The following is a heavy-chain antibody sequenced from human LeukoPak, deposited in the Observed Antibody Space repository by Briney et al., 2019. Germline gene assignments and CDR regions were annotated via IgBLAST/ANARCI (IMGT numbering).Heavy chain of an antibody. CDR2: ISTGGSYI. D-gene: IGHD1-26*01. Sequence: PGGSLRLSCAASGFTFSSYTMNWVRQAPGKGLEWVSSISTGGSYIYYADSVKGRFTISRDNAKNSQLLQMNSLRAEDTAMYYCARGGGSYYGAWGQGTLVTVSS. CDR1: GFTFSSYT. CDR3: ARGGGSYYGA. J-gene: IGHJ5*02. V-gene: IGHV3-21*01.